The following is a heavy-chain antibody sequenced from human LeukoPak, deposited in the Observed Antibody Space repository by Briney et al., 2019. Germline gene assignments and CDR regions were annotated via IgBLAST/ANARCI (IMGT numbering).Heavy chain of an antibody. V-gene: IGHV3-66*01. J-gene: IGHJ5*02. Sequence: GGPLRLSCAASGVSVSSNFMIWVRQAPGKGLEWVSLIYSGGETSYADSVKGRFSISRDNSKNTLYLQMNSLRVEDTAVYYCTRDPPAVAINTYAWGQGTLVTVSS. CDR3: TRDPPAVAINTYA. D-gene: IGHD6-13*01. CDR1: GVSVSSNF. CDR2: IYSGGET.